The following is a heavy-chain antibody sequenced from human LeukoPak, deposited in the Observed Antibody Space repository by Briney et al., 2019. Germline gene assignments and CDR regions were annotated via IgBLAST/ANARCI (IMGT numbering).Heavy chain of an antibody. Sequence: PGGSLRLSCAASGFTFSSYAMHWVRQAPGKGLEYVSAISSNGGSTYYANSVKGRFTISRDNSKNTLYLQMGSLRAEDMAVYYCARDAGYVLRYFDWSPVDYWGQGALVTVSS. J-gene: IGHJ4*02. CDR2: ISSNGGST. CDR1: GFTFSSYA. CDR3: ARDAGYVLRYFDWSPVDY. D-gene: IGHD3-9*01. V-gene: IGHV3-64*01.